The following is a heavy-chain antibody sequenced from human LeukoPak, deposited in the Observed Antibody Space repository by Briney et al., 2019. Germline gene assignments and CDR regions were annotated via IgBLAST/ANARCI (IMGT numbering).Heavy chain of an antibody. V-gene: IGHV3-23*01. CDR2: ISGSGGST. CDR1: GFTFSNYA. J-gene: IGHJ4*02. CDR3: AKLGSYYTFDY. D-gene: IGHD1-26*01. Sequence: GGSLRLSCAASGFTFSNYAMSWVRQAPGKGLEWVSTISGSGGSTYYADSVKGRFTISRDNSKNTLYLQMNSLGAEDTAVYYCAKLGSYYTFDYWGQGTLVTVSS.